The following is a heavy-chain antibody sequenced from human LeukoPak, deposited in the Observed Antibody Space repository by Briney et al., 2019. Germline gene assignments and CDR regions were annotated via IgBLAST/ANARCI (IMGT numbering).Heavy chain of an antibody. D-gene: IGHD1-26*01. V-gene: IGHV4-61*02. Sequence: SDTLSLTCTVSGGSISSGSYYWSWIRQPAGKGLEWFGRIYTSESTNYKPPLKSRVTTSENTSKNQFSLKLTSVTAADTAVYYCARHVEARERRYYFDYWGQGTLVTVSS. CDR2: IYTSEST. CDR1: GGSISSGSYY. CDR3: ARHVEARERRYYFDY. J-gene: IGHJ4*02.